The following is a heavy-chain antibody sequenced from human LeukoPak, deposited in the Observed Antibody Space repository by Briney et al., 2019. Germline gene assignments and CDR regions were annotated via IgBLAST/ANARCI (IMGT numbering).Heavy chain of an antibody. D-gene: IGHD5-18*01. CDR1: GYTFTS. CDR2: INTNTGNP. J-gene: IGHJ4*02. CDR3: GRDPKLGIRGYTYGYIDS. V-gene: IGHV7-4-1*02. Sequence: ASVKVSCKTSGYTFTSLSWVRQAPGQGLEWMGWINTNTGNPTYAQGFAGRYVFSLDTSVSTAYLQISGLKADDTAVYYCGRDPKLGIRGYTYGYIDSWGQGTLVIVSS.